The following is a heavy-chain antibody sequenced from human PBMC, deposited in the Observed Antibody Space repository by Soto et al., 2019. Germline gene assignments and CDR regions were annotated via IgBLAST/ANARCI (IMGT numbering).Heavy chain of an antibody. CDR2: LGAADDP. J-gene: IGHJ6*02. CDR3: ARAYSGRLPRRADYYYAMDV. CDR1: AFTLSAYD. V-gene: IGHV3-13*05. Sequence: VGSLRLSCAASAFTLSAYDMHWVRQPNGKGLEWVSALGAADDPYYLGSVKGRFTISRENAKNSLYLQMNNLRAGDTAVYYCARAYSGRLPRRADYYYAMDVWGQGTTVTVSS. D-gene: IGHD2-15*01.